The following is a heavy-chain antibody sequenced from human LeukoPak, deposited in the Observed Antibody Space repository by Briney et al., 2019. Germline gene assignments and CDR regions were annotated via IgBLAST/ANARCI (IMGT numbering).Heavy chain of an antibody. Sequence: SVKVSCKASGGTFSSYAFSWVRQAPGQGLEWMGGIIPIFGTANYAQKFQGRVTITADESTSTAYMELSSLRSEDTAVYYCARANPVGTTPSRTYYFDYWGQGTLVTVSS. CDR2: IIPIFGTA. D-gene: IGHD1-26*01. J-gene: IGHJ4*02. CDR1: GGTFSSYA. V-gene: IGHV1-69*13. CDR3: ARANPVGTTPSRTYYFDY.